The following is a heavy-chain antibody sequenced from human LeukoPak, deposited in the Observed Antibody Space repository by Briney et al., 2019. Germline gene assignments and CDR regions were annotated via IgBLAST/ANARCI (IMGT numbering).Heavy chain of an antibody. Sequence: SETLSLTCTVSGGSISSSSYYWGWIRQPPGKGLEWIGSIYYSGSTYCNPSLKSRATISVDTSKNQFSLKLSSVTAADTAVYYCARGQFAWSGYYAYWGQGTLVTVSS. V-gene: IGHV4-39*07. CDR3: ARGQFAWSGYYAY. CDR2: IYYSGST. J-gene: IGHJ4*02. CDR1: GGSISSSSYY. D-gene: IGHD3-3*01.